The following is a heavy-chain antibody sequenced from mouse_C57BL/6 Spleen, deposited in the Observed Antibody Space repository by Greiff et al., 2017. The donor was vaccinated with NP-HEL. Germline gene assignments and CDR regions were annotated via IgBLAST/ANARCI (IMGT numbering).Heavy chain of an antibody. J-gene: IGHJ2*01. CDR1: GYTFTTYP. CDR2: FHPYNDDT. Sequence: QVHVKQSGAELVKPGASVKMSCKASGYTFTTYPIEWMKQNHGKSLEWIGNFHPYNDDTKYNEKFKGKATLTVEKSSSTVYLELSRLTSDDSAVYYCVVYDYDRGWDYWGQGTTLTVSS. CDR3: VVYDYDRGWDY. D-gene: IGHD2-4*01. V-gene: IGHV1-47*01.